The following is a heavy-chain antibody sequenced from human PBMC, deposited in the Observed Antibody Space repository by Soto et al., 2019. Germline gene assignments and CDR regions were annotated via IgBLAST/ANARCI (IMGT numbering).Heavy chain of an antibody. V-gene: IGHV1-46*01. J-gene: IGHJ4*02. CDR2: INPRGGST. D-gene: IGHD3-22*01. Sequence: QVQVAQSGAEVKRPGASVKVSCWASGYPFTSFYIHWVRQAPGQGLEWMGIINPRGGSTAYAKKFLGRVTMTRDTSTSTVYMEVSSLRSEDTAVYYCARADYYGSSGYHLDYWGQGTLVTVSS. CDR1: GYPFTSFY. CDR3: ARADYYGSSGYHLDY.